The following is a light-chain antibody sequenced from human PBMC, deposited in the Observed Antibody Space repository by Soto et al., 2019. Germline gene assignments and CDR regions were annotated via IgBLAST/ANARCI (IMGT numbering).Light chain of an antibody. CDR1: SSDGGGYKY. Sequence: QSALTQPPSASGPLGQSVTISCTGTSSDGGGYKYVSWYQQYPGKAPKLMIYAVNKRPSGVPDRFSGSKSGNTASLTVSGLQAVDEADYYCSSYAGSNNYVFGTGTKVTVL. CDR3: SSYAGSNNYV. CDR2: AVN. J-gene: IGLJ1*01. V-gene: IGLV2-8*01.